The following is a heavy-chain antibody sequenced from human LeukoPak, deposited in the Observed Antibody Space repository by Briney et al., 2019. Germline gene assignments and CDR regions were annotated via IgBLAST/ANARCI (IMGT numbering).Heavy chain of an antibody. Sequence: GGSLRLSCAASGLTFSSYWMSWVRQAPGKGLEWVANIKQDGSEKYYVDSVKGRFTISRDNAKNSLYLQMNSLRAEDTAVYYCARGTSGWLTWDSWGQGTLVTVSS. CDR2: IKQDGSEK. V-gene: IGHV3-7*01. J-gene: IGHJ4*02. CDR1: GLTFSSYW. CDR3: ARGTSGWLTWDS. D-gene: IGHD6-19*01.